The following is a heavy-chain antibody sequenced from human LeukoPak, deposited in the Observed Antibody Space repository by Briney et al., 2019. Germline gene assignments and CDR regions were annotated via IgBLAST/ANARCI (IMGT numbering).Heavy chain of an antibody. CDR2: ISSSGSTI. V-gene: IGHV3-48*04. J-gene: IGHJ4*02. CDR1: GFSFSRYG. Sequence: GGSLRLSCAASGFSFSRYGMHWVRQAPGKGLEWVSYISSSGSTIYYADSVKGRFTISRDNAKNSLYLQMNSLRAGDTAVYYCASGNYGDYHYWGQGTLVTVSS. CDR3: ASGNYGDYHY. D-gene: IGHD4-17*01.